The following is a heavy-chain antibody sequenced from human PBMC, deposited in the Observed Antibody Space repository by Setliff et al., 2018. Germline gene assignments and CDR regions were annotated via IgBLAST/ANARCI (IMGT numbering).Heavy chain of an antibody. D-gene: IGHD6-25*01. CDR3: ARSAANGGHDPFDI. V-gene: IGHV3-21*01. CDR2: ISDSSFHI. CDR1: GFTFSDYA. Sequence: GGSLRLSCAASGFTFSDYAMSWVRQAPGKGLEWVSSISDSSFHIYYRDSVKGRFTISRDNARNSLYLRMNSLRADDTAVYYCARSAANGGHDPFDIWGQGTMVTVSS. J-gene: IGHJ3*02.